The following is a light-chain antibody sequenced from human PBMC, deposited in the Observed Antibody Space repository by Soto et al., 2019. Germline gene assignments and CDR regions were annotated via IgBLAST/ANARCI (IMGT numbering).Light chain of an antibody. CDR2: TTS. CDR1: QFISTY. V-gene: IGKV1-39*01. Sequence: DLHLAQSRSCLSASVGDTVTITCRPSQFISTYLNWYQQKPGKAPNLLIYTTSSLHSGVPSRFSGSGSGTDFTLTISSLQPEDFATYYCQHSYSTPITFGQRTRLEI. J-gene: IGKJ5*01. CDR3: QHSYSTPIT.